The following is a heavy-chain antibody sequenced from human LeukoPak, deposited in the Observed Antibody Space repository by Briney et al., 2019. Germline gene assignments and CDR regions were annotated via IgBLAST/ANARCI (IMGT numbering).Heavy chain of an antibody. CDR3: AKKWGAYFDY. J-gene: IGHJ4*02. CDR1: GFTFSTYA. Sequence: GGSLRLSCAASGFTFSTYAMSWVRQAPGTGLESVSDISGSGVNTYYADSVKGRFTISRDNPKNTLYLEMNSLRAEDTGVYYCAKKWGAYFDYWGQGTLVTVSS. D-gene: IGHD3-16*01. V-gene: IGHV3-23*01. CDR2: ISGSGVNT.